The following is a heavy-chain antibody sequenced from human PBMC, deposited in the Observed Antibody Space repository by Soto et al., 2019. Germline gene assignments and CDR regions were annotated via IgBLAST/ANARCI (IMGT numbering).Heavy chain of an antibody. CDR3: ARGGAYDSSGKHYFDY. V-gene: IGHV1-18*01. Sequence: GASVKVSCKASGYTFTSCGIIWVRQAPGQGLEWMGWISAYNGNTNYAQKLQGRVTMTTDTSTSTAYMELRSLRSDDTAVYYCARGGAYDSSGKHYFDYWGQGTLVTVSS. CDR1: GYTFTSCG. D-gene: IGHD3-22*01. J-gene: IGHJ4*02. CDR2: ISAYNGNT.